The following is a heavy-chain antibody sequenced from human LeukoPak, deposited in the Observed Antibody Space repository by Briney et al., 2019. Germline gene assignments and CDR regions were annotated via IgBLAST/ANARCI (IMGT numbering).Heavy chain of an antibody. Sequence: PGGSLRLSCAASGFTVSSNYMGWVRQAPGKGLEWVSVLYSGGSTYYPDSVKGRFTISRDNSQNTLDLQMDGLRAEYTAVYYCARLYDRSAYGAFDIWGQGTMVTVSS. J-gene: IGHJ3*02. V-gene: IGHV3-66*02. CDR2: LYSGGST. CDR3: ARLYDRSAYGAFDI. CDR1: GFTVSSNY. D-gene: IGHD3-22*01.